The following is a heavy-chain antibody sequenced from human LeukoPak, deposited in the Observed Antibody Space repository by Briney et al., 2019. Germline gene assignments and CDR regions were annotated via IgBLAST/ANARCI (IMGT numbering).Heavy chain of an antibody. V-gene: IGHV3-74*01. CDR3: ARVGTGSYHFDY. Sequence: SGGSLRLSCAASGFTFSSYWMHWVRQAPGKGLVWVSRIKTDGSTTSYADSVKGRFTISRDNAKNTLYLQMNSLRAEDTAVYYCARVGTGSYHFDYWGQGTLVTVSS. CDR2: IKTDGSTT. CDR1: GFTFSSYW. D-gene: IGHD1-26*01. J-gene: IGHJ4*02.